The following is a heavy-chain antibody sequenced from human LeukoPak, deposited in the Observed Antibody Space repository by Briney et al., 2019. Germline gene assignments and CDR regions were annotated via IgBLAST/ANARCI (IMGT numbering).Heavy chain of an antibody. D-gene: IGHD6-19*01. J-gene: IGHJ3*02. CDR2: IRYHGSDK. V-gene: IGHV3-30*02. CDR3: AKDNAVAGTMADDAFDI. Sequence: GESLRLSCAASGFTFSGSGMHWVRQAPGKGLEWVAFIRYHGSDKFYADSVKGRFTISRDNSKNTLYLQMNSLRPEDTSVYYCAKDNAVAGTMADDAFDIWGQGTMVTVSS. CDR1: GFTFSGSG.